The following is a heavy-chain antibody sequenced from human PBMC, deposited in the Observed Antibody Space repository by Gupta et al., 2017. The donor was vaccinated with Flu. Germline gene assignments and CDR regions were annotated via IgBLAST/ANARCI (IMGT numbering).Heavy chain of an antibody. Sequence: HLVQSGVEVREPGSSVKVSCKASGDTFDSDSITWVRQATGQGFEWMGGILPIIGATNYAQKFQGRVAITADKSTRTAYMEMTSLTFEDTAVYFCAREFSCGGDCYFLDSWGQGTLVSVYS. CDR1: GDTFDSDS. V-gene: IGHV1-69*06. J-gene: IGHJ4*02. D-gene: IGHD2-21*02. CDR3: AREFSCGGDCYFLDS. CDR2: ILPIIGAT.